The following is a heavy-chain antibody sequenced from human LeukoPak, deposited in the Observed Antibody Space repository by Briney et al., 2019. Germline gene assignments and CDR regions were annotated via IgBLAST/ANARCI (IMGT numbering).Heavy chain of an antibody. Sequence: KPSETLSLTCSVSDGSINSYYWNWIRRPPGKGLEWIGYIYYNGNTNYSPSLKSRVTMSVDTSENLFSLKVSSVTAADTAVYYCARIMLSWREFDCWGQGTLVTVSS. CDR3: ARIMLSWREFDC. CDR2: IYYNGNT. CDR1: DGSINSYY. V-gene: IGHV4-59*01. D-gene: IGHD1-26*01. J-gene: IGHJ4*02.